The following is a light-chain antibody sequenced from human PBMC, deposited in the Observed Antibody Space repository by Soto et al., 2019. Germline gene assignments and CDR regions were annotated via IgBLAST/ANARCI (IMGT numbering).Light chain of an antibody. CDR1: QSISSH. Sequence: DIRMTQSPSSLSASVVDTVTITCRASQSISSHLNWYQQKPGKAPNLLMYTASNLQSGVPSRFSGSGSGTDFTLTISSLQPEDFATYYCQQSYSTPISCGQGTRLEIK. V-gene: IGKV1-39*01. J-gene: IGKJ5*01. CDR2: TAS. CDR3: QQSYSTPIS.